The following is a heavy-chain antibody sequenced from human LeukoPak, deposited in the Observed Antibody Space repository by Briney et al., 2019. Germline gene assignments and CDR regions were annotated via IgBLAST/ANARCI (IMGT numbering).Heavy chain of an antibody. CDR1: GYTFTSYG. J-gene: IGHJ4*02. CDR3: AKWGHSGSLPDRYYFDY. V-gene: IGHV1-2*04. Sequence: PGASVTVSCKASGYTFTSYGISWVRQAPGQGLEWMGWINPNSGGTNYAQKFQGWVTMTRDTSISTAYMELSRLRSDDTAVYYCAKWGHSGSLPDRYYFDYWGQGTLVTVSS. CDR2: INPNSGGT. D-gene: IGHD1-26*01.